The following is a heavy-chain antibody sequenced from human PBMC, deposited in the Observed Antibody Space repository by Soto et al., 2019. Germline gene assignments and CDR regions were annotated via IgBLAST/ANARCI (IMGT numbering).Heavy chain of an antibody. CDR2: IYWSGDE. V-gene: IGHV2-5*01. CDR1: GFSLTTSGVG. D-gene: IGHD6-6*01. Sequence: SGPTLVNPTQTLTLTCSFSGFSLTTSGVGVGWIRQPPGKALEWLAHIYWSGDEHYRPSLKSRLSITKDASKNQVVLTMTNMDPVDTATYYCARGVATRPVFAFDVWGQGRMVTVSS. CDR3: ARGVATRPVFAFDV. J-gene: IGHJ3*01.